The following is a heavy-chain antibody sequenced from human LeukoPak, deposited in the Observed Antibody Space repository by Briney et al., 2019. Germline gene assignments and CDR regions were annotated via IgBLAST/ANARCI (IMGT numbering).Heavy chain of an antibody. CDR1: GGSITDYY. J-gene: IGHJ4*02. CDR2: IYKSGST. D-gene: IGHD2-15*01. Sequence: SETLSLTCTVSGGSITDYYWSCIRQPAGKGQEWIVHIYKSGSTNYNPSLNSRVTISLDTSKNQFSLNLSSVTAADTAVYYCARVEGSCRGAGCYPFSFDDWGQGNLVTVSS. V-gene: IGHV4-4*07. CDR3: ARVEGSCRGAGCYPFSFDD.